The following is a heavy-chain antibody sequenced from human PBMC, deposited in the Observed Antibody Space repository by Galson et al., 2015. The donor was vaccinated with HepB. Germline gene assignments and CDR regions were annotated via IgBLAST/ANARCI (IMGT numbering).Heavy chain of an antibody. J-gene: IGHJ6*02. CDR1: GFTFSSSS. Sequence: SVKVSCKASGFTFSSSSMQWVRQARGQRLEWIGWIVVDSGHTNYAQKLQERATITRDMSTGTAFMELRSLRSEDTAVYYCAAPRVGPVDGGDVWGQRSTVIVSS. CDR2: IVVDSGHT. D-gene: IGHD3/OR15-3a*01. CDR3: AAPRVGPVDGGDV. V-gene: IGHV1-58*02.